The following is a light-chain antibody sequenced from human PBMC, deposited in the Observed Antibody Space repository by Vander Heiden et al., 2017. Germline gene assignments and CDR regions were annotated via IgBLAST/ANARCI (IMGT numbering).Light chain of an antibody. CDR1: QSVSSY. V-gene: IGKV3-11*01. CDR3: QQRSNWPPLT. J-gene: IGKJ4*01. CDR2: DAS. Sequence: IVLTRSPATLSLSPGERATLSCRASQSVSSYLAWYQQKPGQAPRLLIYDASNRATGIPARFSGSGSGTDFTLTISSLEPEDFAVYYCQQRSNWPPLTFGGGTKVEIK.